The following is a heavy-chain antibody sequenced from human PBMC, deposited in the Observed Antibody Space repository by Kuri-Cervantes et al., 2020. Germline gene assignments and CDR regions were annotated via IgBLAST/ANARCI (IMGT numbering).Heavy chain of an antibody. CDR3: SRELAMGSGRYGMDV. CDR1: GYSISSGYY. D-gene: IGHD6-19*01. Sequence: SETLSLTCTVSGYSISSGYYWGWIRQPPGKGMEWIGSIYHSGSTNYNPSLKSRVTISVETSKNQFSLKLSSVNAADTAVYYCSRELAMGSGRYGMDVWGQGTTVTVSS. CDR2: IYHSGST. V-gene: IGHV4-38-2*02. J-gene: IGHJ6*02.